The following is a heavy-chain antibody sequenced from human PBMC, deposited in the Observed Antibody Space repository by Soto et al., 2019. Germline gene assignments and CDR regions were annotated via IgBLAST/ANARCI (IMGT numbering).Heavy chain of an antibody. V-gene: IGHV5-51*01. J-gene: IGHJ4*02. CDR1: GYSFPHYW. CDR2: IYAGDSEV. D-gene: IGHD6-19*01. Sequence: EVQLVQSGAELKKPGESLKISCLGSGYSFPHYWIAWVRQMPGKGLEWMGIIYAGDSEVKYSPSFQGQVTISVDKSISTSYLQWSSLKASDTAIYFCSRLYGSGWFYFDSWGLGTQVTVSS. CDR3: SRLYGSGWFYFDS.